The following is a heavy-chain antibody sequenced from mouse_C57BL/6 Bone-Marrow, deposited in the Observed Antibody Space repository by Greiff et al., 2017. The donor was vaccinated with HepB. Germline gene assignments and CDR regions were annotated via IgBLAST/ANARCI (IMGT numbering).Heavy chain of an antibody. Sequence: QVQLQQSGAELVRPGASVKMSCKASGYTFTSYNMHWVKRTPRQGLEWIGAIYPGNGDTSYNQKFKGKATLTVDKSSSTAYMQLSSQTSEDSAVYFCAREGAYYSNDLYYYAMDYWGQGTSVTVSS. D-gene: IGHD2-5*01. CDR1: GYTFTSYN. CDR2: IYPGNGDT. J-gene: IGHJ4*01. V-gene: IGHV1-12*01. CDR3: AREGAYYSNDLYYYAMDY.